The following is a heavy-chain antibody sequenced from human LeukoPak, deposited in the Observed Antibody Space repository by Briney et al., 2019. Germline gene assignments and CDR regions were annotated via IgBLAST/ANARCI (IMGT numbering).Heavy chain of an antibody. CDR1: GFTFSSYA. D-gene: IGHD4-17*01. J-gene: IGHJ4*02. V-gene: IGHV3-30-3*01. CDR3: ARTDYGDYEIDY. Sequence: PGGSLRLSCAASGFTFSSYAMHWVRQAPGKGLEWVAVISYDGGNKYYADSVKGRFTISRDNSKNTLYLQMNSLRAEDTAVYYCARTDYGDYEIDYWGQGTLVTVSS. CDR2: ISYDGGNK.